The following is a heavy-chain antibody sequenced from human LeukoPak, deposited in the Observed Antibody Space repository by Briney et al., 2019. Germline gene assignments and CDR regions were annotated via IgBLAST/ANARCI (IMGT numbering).Heavy chain of an antibody. V-gene: IGHV4-34*01. CDR2: INHGGST. CDR3: ARGYWGAHYFDY. D-gene: IGHD3-16*01. Sequence: SETLSLTCAVYGGSFSAYYWSWIRQPPGKGLEWIGEINHGGSTNCNPSLKSRVTISVDTSKNQFSLKLGSVTAADTAVYYCARGYWGAHYFDYWGQGTLVTVSS. CDR1: GGSFSAYY. J-gene: IGHJ4*02.